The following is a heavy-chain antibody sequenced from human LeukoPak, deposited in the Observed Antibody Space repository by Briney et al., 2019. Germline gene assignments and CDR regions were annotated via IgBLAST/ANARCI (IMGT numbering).Heavy chain of an antibody. V-gene: IGHV4-4*07. Sequence: SETLSLTCTVSGGSISSYYWSWIRQPAGKGLEWIGRIYTSGSTNYNPSLKSRVTMSVDTSKNQFSLKLSSVTAADTAVYYCARDTSECFGELSGPDAFDIWGQGTMVTVSS. CDR3: ARDTSECFGELSGPDAFDI. CDR2: IYTSGST. J-gene: IGHJ3*02. D-gene: IGHD3-10*01. CDR1: GGSISSYY.